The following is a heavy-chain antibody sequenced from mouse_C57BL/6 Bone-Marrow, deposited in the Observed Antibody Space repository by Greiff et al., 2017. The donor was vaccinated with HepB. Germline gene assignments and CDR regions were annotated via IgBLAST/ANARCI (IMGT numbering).Heavy chain of an antibody. Sequence: QVQLQQSGAELVRPGASVKLSCKASGYTFTDYYINWVKQRPGQGLEWIARIYPGSGNTYYNEKFKGKATLTAEKSSSTAYMQLSSLTSEDSAVYFCARGGYRYFDVWGTGTTVTVSS. CDR2: IYPGSGNT. CDR1: GYTFTDYY. CDR3: ARGGYRYFDV. J-gene: IGHJ1*03. V-gene: IGHV1-76*01.